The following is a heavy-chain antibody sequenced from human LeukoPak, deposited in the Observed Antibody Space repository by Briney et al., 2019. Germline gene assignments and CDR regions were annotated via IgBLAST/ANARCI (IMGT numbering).Heavy chain of an antibody. CDR3: AKYVVWPFDY. V-gene: IGHV3-9*01. Sequence: GGSLRLSCAASGFTFDDYAMHWVRQAPGKGLEWVSGISWNSGSIGYADSVKGRFTISRDNAKNSLYLQMNSLRAEDTAVYYCAKYVVWPFDYWGQGTLVTVSS. CDR2: ISWNSGSI. D-gene: IGHD3-16*01. CDR1: GFTFDDYA. J-gene: IGHJ4*02.